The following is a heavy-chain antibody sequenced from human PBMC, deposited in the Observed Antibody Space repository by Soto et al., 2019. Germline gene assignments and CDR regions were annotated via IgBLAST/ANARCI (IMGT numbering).Heavy chain of an antibody. CDR2: IYYTGST. CDR1: GGSISDSSYY. J-gene: IGHJ4*02. V-gene: IGHV4-39*01. CDR3: AGHYWFGVY. Sequence: QLQLQQSGPGLVKPSETLSLTCTVSGGSISDSSYYWGWIRQPPGEGLEWIGSIYYTGSTYYNPSLKSRVTISVDTSKNQLSLKLRSVTAADTAVYYCAGHYWFGVYWGQGTLVTVSS. D-gene: IGHD3-16*01.